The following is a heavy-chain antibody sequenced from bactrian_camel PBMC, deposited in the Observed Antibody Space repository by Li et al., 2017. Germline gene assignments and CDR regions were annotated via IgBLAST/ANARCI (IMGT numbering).Heavy chain of an antibody. CDR1: GFTFNTYT. CDR2: LNSGGGDT. J-gene: IGHJ6*01. D-gene: IGHD1*01. CDR3: TARYEFGLGACRGVGGLGF. Sequence: VQLVESGGGLVQPGGSLRLSCAASGFTFNTYTMNWVRQAPGKGLEWVSALNSGGGDTYYADSVKGRFTISKDNRKNILYLQMNSLTPGDTAMYYCTARYEFGLGACRGVGGLGFWGQGTQVTVS. V-gene: IGHV3S31*01.